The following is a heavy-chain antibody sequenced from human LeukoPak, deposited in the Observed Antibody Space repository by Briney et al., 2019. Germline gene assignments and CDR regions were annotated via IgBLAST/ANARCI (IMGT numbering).Heavy chain of an antibody. J-gene: IGHJ4*02. V-gene: IGHV4-61*05. CDR2: IYYSGST. D-gene: IGHD4-23*01. Sequence: PSETLSLTCTVSGGSISSSSYYWGWIRQPPGKGLEWIGYIYYSGSTNYNPSPKSRVTISLDTSKNQFSLKLSSVTAADTAMYYCARVSRGNSVGGDYWGQGTLVTVSS. CDR1: GGSISSSSYY. CDR3: ARVSRGNSVGGDY.